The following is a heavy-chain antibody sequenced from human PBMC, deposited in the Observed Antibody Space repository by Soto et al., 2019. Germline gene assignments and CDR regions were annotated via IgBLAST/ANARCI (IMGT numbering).Heavy chain of an antibody. CDR1: GGSISSGSYY. V-gene: IGHV4-31*03. CDR2: IFFSGST. D-gene: IGHD2-2*01. CDR3: ERTYCSGASCYLGTYYYVEV. J-gene: IGHJ6*03. Sequence: QVQLQESGPGLVNPSQTLSLTCTVSGGSISSGSYYWTWVRQHPGKGLQWIGYIFFSGSTYYNPCLKSRVLMSVDTSKNQCSLKLSSVTAADTAVYYCERTYCSGASCYLGTYYYVEVWGVGTTVTVSS.